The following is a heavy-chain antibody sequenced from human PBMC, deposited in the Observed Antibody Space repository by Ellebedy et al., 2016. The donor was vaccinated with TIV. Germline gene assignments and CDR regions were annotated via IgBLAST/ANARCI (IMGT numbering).Heavy chain of an antibody. CDR3: ARHDSGYENL. J-gene: IGHJ4*02. Sequence: GSLRLSXTVSGGSISSGGYYWSWIRQHPGKGLEWIGYIYYSGSTNYNPSLKSRVTISVDTSKNQFSLKLSSVTAADTAVYYCARHDSGYENLWGQGTLVTVSS. CDR1: GGSISSGGYY. V-gene: IGHV4-61*08. D-gene: IGHD5-12*01. CDR2: IYYSGST.